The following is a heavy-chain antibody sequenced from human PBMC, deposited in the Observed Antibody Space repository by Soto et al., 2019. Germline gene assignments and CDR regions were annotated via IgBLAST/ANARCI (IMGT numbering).Heavy chain of an antibody. Sequence: QVQLVQSGAEVKKPGSSVKVSCKASGGTFSSYAISWVRQAPGQGLEWMGGIIPIFGTANYAQKFQGRVTITAAESKCTASMGLSSLRSEATAVYYCAILEGSTVTFYSYGMDVWGQGTTVTVSS. V-gene: IGHV1-69*12. CDR1: GGTFSSYA. CDR3: AILEGSTVTFYSYGMDV. CDR2: IIPIFGTA. J-gene: IGHJ6*02. D-gene: IGHD4-17*01.